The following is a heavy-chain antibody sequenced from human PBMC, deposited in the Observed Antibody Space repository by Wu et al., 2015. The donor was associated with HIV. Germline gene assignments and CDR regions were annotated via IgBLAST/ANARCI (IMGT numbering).Heavy chain of an antibody. CDR3: ARGQSFGYRGYDDGWYFDL. CDR1: GNTFNA. V-gene: IGHV1-69*05. D-gene: IGHD5-12*01. J-gene: IGHJ2*01. CDR2: IIPLFGTT. Sequence: QDQLVQSGAEVKKPGSSVKISCKASGNTFNAVNWLRQAPGQGLEWMGGIIPLFGTTEYAHIFQGRVTITTDESTSTAYMRLSSLTSADTAVYYCARGQSFGYRGYDDGWYFDLWGRGTLVTVSS.